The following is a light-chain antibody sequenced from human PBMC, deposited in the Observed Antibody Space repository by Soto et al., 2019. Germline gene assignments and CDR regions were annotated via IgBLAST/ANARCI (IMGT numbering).Light chain of an antibody. Sequence: EIVLTQSPGTLSLSPGERATLSCRASQSVSSSYLAWYQQKPGQAPRLLIYGASSRATGIPDRFSGSGSGTDFTLTISRLEPEDFAVYYCQQYGSSPWGVGQGTKVDIK. CDR1: QSVSSSY. CDR3: QQYGSSPWG. CDR2: GAS. V-gene: IGKV3-20*01. J-gene: IGKJ1*01.